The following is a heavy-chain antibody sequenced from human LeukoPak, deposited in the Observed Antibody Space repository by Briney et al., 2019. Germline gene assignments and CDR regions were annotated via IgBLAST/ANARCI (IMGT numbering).Heavy chain of an antibody. D-gene: IGHD1-1*01. Sequence: SVKVSCKASGGTFSSYAISWVRQAPGQGLEWMGRITPILGIANYAQKFQGRVTITADKPTSTAYMELSSLRSEDTAVYYCARVSTTGTTIDYWGQGTLVTVSS. V-gene: IGHV1-69*04. J-gene: IGHJ4*02. CDR2: ITPILGIA. CDR3: ARVSTTGTTIDY. CDR1: GGTFSSYA.